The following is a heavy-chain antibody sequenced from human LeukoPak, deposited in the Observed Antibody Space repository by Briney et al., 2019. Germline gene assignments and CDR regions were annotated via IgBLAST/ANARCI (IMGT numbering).Heavy chain of an antibody. CDR1: GFTFRTYG. J-gene: IGHJ4*02. Sequence: GRSLRLSCSASGFTFRTYGMHWVRQAPGKGLEWVAVISYDGPNKYYADSVKGRFTISRDNSKNTLYLQMNSLRAEDTAVYYCAKVMEGYGDYRYYFDYWGQGTLVTVSS. V-gene: IGHV3-30*18. CDR2: ISYDGPNK. CDR3: AKVMEGYGDYRYYFDY. D-gene: IGHD4-17*01.